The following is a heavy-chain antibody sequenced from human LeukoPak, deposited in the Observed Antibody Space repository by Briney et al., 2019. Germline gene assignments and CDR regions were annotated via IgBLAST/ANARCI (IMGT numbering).Heavy chain of an antibody. V-gene: IGHV3-21*04. J-gene: IGHJ4*02. CDR1: GFTFSSYS. Sequence: PGGSLRLSCAASGFTFSSYSMNWVRQAPGKGLEWVSSISSSSSYIYYADSVKGRFTISRDNAKTTLYLQMSSLRVEETAVYFCARMYCSGGTCSHFDYWGQGTLVTVSS. CDR3: ARMYCSGGTCSHFDY. CDR2: ISSSSSYI. D-gene: IGHD2-15*01.